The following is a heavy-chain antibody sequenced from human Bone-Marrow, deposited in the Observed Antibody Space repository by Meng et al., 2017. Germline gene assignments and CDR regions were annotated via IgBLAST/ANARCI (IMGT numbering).Heavy chain of an antibody. Sequence: GESLKISCAASGFTFSSYEMNWVRQAPGKGLEWVSYISSSGSTIYYADPVKGRFTISRDNAKNSLYLQMNSLRAEDTAVYYCARGITMVRGVIFIYYYYGMDVWGQGTTVTVSS. CDR3: ARGITMVRGVIFIYYYYGMDV. J-gene: IGHJ6*02. V-gene: IGHV3-48*03. CDR1: GFTFSSYE. D-gene: IGHD3-10*01. CDR2: ISSSGSTI.